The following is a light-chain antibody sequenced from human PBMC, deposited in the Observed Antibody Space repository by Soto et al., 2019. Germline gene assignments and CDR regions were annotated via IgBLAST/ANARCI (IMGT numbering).Light chain of an antibody. CDR1: QTVTSNR. Sequence: EMVLTQSPGTLSLSPGERATLSCRASQTVTSNRLAWYQQKPGQAPRLLIYGASRRTTGIPYRFSGSGSGTDFTLTISRLEPEDLAVYYCQQCGSLPSGFAFGPGTTLDTK. CDR2: GAS. V-gene: IGKV3-20*01. J-gene: IGKJ3*01. CDR3: QQCGSLPSGFA.